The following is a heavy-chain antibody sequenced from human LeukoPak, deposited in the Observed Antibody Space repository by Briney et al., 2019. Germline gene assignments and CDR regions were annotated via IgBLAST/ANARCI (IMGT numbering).Heavy chain of an antibody. V-gene: IGHV4-34*01. CDR3: ARSYYDILTGYWDAFDI. CDR1: GGSFSGYY. Sequence: SETLSLTCAVYGGSFSGYYWSWIRQPPGKGLEWIGEINHSGSTNYNPSLKSRVTISVDTSKNQFSLKLSSVTAADTAVYYCARSYYDILTGYWDAFDIWGQGTMVTVSS. D-gene: IGHD3-9*01. CDR2: INHSGST. J-gene: IGHJ3*02.